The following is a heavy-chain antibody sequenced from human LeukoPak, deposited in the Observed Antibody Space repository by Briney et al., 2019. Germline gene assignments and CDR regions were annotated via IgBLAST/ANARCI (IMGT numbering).Heavy chain of an antibody. D-gene: IGHD3-22*01. CDR1: GVALSSISNY. CDR3: ARVLITMIVVVIPHAAFDI. Sequence: SETLSLTCTVSGVALSSISNYWGWLRQPPGTGREWVGCINYSGFTYYNPSLKSRVTISVATSKNQFSLKLSSVTAADTAVYYCARVLITMIVVVIPHAAFDIWGQGTLVTVSS. J-gene: IGHJ3*02. V-gene: IGHV4-39*01. CDR2: INYSGFT.